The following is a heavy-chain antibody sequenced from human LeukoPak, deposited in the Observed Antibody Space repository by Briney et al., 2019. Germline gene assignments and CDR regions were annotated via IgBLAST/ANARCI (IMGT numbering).Heavy chain of an antibody. V-gene: IGHV4-34*01. J-gene: IGHJ4*02. CDR1: GTSFSSYY. D-gene: IGHD4-17*01. Sequence: PSETLSLTCGVSGTSFSSYYWSWIRQTPGKGLEWIGEVNHSGYTKMNPSLKSRVTISVDTSKNQFSLMLTSVTAADTAVYFCARMTTGHDYWGQGTLVTVSS. CDR3: ARMTTGHDY. CDR2: VNHSGYT.